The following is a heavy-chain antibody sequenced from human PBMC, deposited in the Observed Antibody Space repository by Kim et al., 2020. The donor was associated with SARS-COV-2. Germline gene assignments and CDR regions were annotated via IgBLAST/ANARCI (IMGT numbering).Heavy chain of an antibody. D-gene: IGHD6-13*01. Sequence: SQTLSLTCTVSGGSISSGGYYWSWIRQHPGKGLEWIGYIYYSGSTYYNPSLKSRVTISVDTSKNQFSLKLSSVTAADTAVYYCARERGPGIAAAGTFFWFDPWGQGTLVTVSS. V-gene: IGHV4-31*03. J-gene: IGHJ5*02. CDR3: ARERGPGIAAAGTFFWFDP. CDR1: GGSISSGGYY. CDR2: IYYSGST.